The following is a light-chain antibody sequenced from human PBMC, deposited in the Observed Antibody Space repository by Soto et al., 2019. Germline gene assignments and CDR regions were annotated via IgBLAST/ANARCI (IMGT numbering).Light chain of an antibody. V-gene: IGKV1-5*01. CDR1: QSISSW. Sequence: DIQMTQSPSTLSASVGDRVTITCRASQSISSWLAWYQQIPGKAPKVLIHDASNLESGVPSRFSGSGSGTEFTLTISSLQPDDFETYYCQQYRTYPYTFGQGTKVDIK. CDR2: DAS. J-gene: IGKJ2*01. CDR3: QQYRTYPYT.